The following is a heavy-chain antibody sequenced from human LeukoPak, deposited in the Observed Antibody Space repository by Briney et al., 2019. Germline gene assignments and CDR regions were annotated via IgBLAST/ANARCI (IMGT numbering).Heavy chain of an antibody. J-gene: IGHJ4*02. CDR2: ISWNNGGI. CDR1: GFTFEDFA. Sequence: PGRSLRLSCAASGFTFEDFAMHWVRQAPGKGLEWVSGISWNNGGIVYADSVKGRFAISRDNAKNSLYLQMRSLKAEDTAVYSCAKAQYCSSPSCLHFDNWGQGTLVTVSS. D-gene: IGHD2-2*01. CDR3: AKAQYCSSPSCLHFDN. V-gene: IGHV3-9*01.